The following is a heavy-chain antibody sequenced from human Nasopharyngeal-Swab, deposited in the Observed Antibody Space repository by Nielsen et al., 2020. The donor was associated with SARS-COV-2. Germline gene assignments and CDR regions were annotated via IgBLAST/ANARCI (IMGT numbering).Heavy chain of an antibody. CDR2: MNPNSDNT. Sequence: WVREAPGQGLEGMGWMNPNSDNTGYAQKFQGRVTMTRNTSISTAYKELSSLRSEDTAVYYCATIGYCSSTSCYTDYYYMDVWGKGTTVTVSS. V-gene: IGHV1-8*01. D-gene: IGHD2-2*02. J-gene: IGHJ6*03. CDR3: ATIGYCSSTSCYTDYYYMDV.